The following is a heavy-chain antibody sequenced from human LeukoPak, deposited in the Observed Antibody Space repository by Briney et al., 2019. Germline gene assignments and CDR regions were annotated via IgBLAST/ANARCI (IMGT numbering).Heavy chain of an antibody. Sequence: SETLSLTWAVSGGSISSSNWWSWVRQPPGKGLEWIGEIYHSGSTNYNPSLKSRVTISVDKSKNQFSLKLSSVTAADTAVYYCARSMVRGVKVFDYWGQGTLVTVSS. CDR1: GGSISSSNW. CDR2: IYHSGST. V-gene: IGHV4-4*02. CDR3: ARSMVRGVKVFDY. J-gene: IGHJ4*02. D-gene: IGHD3-10*01.